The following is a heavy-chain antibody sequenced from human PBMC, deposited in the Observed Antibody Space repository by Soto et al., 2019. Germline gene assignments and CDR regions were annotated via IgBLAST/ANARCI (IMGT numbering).Heavy chain of an antibody. CDR1: GFTFSSYY. CDR3: AKWRGAGSDY. Sequence: EVQLVESGGGLVQPGGSLRLSCAASGFTFSSYYMSWVRQAQGKGLEWVANVNGDGSEKYYVDSVKGRFTVSRDNAKNSLYLQVTSLRAEDTAVYYCAKWRGAGSDYWGQGTLVTVAS. J-gene: IGHJ4*02. D-gene: IGHD1-26*01. CDR2: VNGDGSEK. V-gene: IGHV3-7*01.